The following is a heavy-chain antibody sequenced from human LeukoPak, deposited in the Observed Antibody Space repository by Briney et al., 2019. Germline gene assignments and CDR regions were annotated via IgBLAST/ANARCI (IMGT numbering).Heavy chain of an antibody. D-gene: IGHD3-22*01. CDR1: GGSISSYY. V-gene: IGHV4-4*09. Sequence: SETLSLTCTVSGGSISSYYWSWIRQPPGKGLEWIGYIYTSGSTNNNPSLKSRVTISVDTSKNQFSLKLSSVTAADTAVYYCASSSGYYYALLDYWGQGTLVTVSS. CDR2: IYTSGST. J-gene: IGHJ4*02. CDR3: ASSSGYYYALLDY.